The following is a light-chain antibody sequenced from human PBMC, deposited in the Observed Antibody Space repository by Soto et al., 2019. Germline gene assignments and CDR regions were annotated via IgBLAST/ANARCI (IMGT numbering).Light chain of an antibody. CDR1: SSNIGGNL. J-gene: IGLJ2*01. V-gene: IGLV1-44*01. CDR3: STWDDSLNGVV. CDR2: YNN. Sequence: QAVVTQPPSASGTPGQRVTISCSGSSSNIGGNLVNWFQRLPGTAPKLLIYYNNQRPSGVPDRFSGSKSGTSASLAISGLQSEDEADYYCSTWDDSLNGVVFGGGTQLTVL.